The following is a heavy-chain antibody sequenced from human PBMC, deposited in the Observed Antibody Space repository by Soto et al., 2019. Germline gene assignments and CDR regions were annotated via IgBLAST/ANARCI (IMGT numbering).Heavy chain of an antibody. CDR2: IYPGDSDT. Sequence: EVQLVQSGAEVKKPGESLKISCKGSGYSFTSYWIGWVRQMPGKGLEWMGIIYPGDSDTRYSPSFQGQVTISADKSISTAYLQWSSLKASDTAMYXCARLGXXXXWXGDPTKGHWFDPWGQGTLVTVSS. CDR1: GYSFTSYW. CDR3: ARLGXXXXWXGDPTKGHWFDP. V-gene: IGHV5-51*03. J-gene: IGHJ5*02. D-gene: IGHD3-10*01.